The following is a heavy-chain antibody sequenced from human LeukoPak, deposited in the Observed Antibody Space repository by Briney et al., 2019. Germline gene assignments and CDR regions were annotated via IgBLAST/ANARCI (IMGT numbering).Heavy chain of an antibody. D-gene: IGHD6-13*01. CDR1: GGTFSSYA. V-gene: IGHV1-69*05. J-gene: IGHJ4*02. Sequence: GSSVKVSCKASGGTFSSYAISWVRQAPGQGLEWMGGIIPIFGTANYAQKFQGRVTITTDESTSTAYMELSSLRSEDTAVYYCARDRSSSSCFDYWGQGTLVTVSS. CDR3: ARDRSSSSCFDY. CDR2: IIPIFGTA.